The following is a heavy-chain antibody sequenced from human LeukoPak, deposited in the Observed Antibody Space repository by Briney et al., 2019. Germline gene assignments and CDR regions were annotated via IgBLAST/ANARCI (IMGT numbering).Heavy chain of an antibody. D-gene: IGHD4-17*01. CDR3: ARGPTVTGDAFDI. Sequence: SETLSLTCTVSGGSISSYYWSWIRQPPGKGLEWIGNIFYSGSTYYSPSLRSRVTISVDTSKNQFSLKLSSVTAADTAVYYCARGPTVTGDAFDIWGQGTMVTVSS. J-gene: IGHJ3*02. CDR2: IFYSGST. CDR1: GGSISSYY. V-gene: IGHV4-59*01.